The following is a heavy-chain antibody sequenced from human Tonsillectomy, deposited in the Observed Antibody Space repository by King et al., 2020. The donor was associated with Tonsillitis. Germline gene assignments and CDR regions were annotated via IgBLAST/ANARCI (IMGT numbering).Heavy chain of an antibody. V-gene: IGHV4-59*01. D-gene: IGHD3-22*01. Sequence: LPLQESGPGLVKPSETLSLTCTVSGGSISSYYWSWIRQPPGKGLEWIGYIYYSGSTNYNPSLKSRVTISVDTSKNQFSLKLSSVTAADTAVYYCARATAYYYDSSGKLDYWGQGTLVTVSS. J-gene: IGHJ4*02. CDR1: GGSISSYY. CDR3: ARATAYYYDSSGKLDY. CDR2: IYYSGST.